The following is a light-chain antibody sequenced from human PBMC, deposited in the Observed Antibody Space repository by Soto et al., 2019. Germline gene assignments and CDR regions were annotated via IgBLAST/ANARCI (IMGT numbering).Light chain of an antibody. CDR2: GAS. CDR1: QSVSSN. J-gene: IGKJ4*01. V-gene: IGKV3-15*01. Sequence: EIVMTHSPATLSVSPGERATLSCRASQSVSSNLAWYQQKPGQAPRLLIYGASTSATGIPARFSGSGSGTEFTLTISSLQSEDFAVYYCQQYNNWPLTFGGGTKVEIK. CDR3: QQYNNWPLT.